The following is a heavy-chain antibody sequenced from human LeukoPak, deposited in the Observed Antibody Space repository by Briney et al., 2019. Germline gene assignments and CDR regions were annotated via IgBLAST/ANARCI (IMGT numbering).Heavy chain of an antibody. D-gene: IGHD3-9*01. CDR3: ARDAGPQNYDILTGYYNDYYYGMDV. CDR2: ISAYNGNT. V-gene: IGHV1-18*01. J-gene: IGHJ6*02. CDR1: GGTFSSYA. Sequence: ASVKVSCKASGGTFSSYAISWVRQAPGQGLEWMGWISAYNGNTNYAQKLQGRVTMTTDTSTSTAYMELRSLRSDDTAVYYCARDAGPQNYDILTGYYNDYYYGMDVWGQGTTVTVSS.